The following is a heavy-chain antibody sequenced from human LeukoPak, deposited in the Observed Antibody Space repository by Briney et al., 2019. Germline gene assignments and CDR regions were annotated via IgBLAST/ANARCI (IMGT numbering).Heavy chain of an antibody. CDR3: AREKRVAGSRGGFDP. V-gene: IGHV1-2*02. CDR2: INPNSGGT. Sequence: ASVKVSCKASGYTFTGYYMHWVRQAPGQGLEWMGWINPNSGGTNYAQKFQGRVTMTRDTSISTAYMELSSLTSDDTAVYYCAREKRVAGSRGGFDPWGQGTLVTVSS. J-gene: IGHJ5*02. D-gene: IGHD6-19*01. CDR1: GYTFTGYY.